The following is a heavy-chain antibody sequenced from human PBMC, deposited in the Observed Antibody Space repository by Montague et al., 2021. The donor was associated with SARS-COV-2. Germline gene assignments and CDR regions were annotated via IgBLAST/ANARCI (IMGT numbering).Heavy chain of an antibody. CDR3: ARLTQLGFCCSASCSPDLYFDY. Sequence: SETLSLTCTVSGGSMSDYYWTWIRQPPGKGPEWIGYFSRSGGSNYIPSLRSRVTISLVTSRSQFSLQLSSVTAADTAVYYCARLTQLGFCCSASCSPDLYFDYWGQGILVTVSS. CDR2: FSRSGGS. D-gene: IGHD6-13*01. J-gene: IGHJ4*02. CDR1: GGSMSDYY. V-gene: IGHV4-59*01.